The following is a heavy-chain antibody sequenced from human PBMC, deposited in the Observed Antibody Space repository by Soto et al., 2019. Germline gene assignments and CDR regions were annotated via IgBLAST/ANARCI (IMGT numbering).Heavy chain of an antibody. CDR2: ISSSSSYI. CDR3: ARVVDFSPRVYAFDI. J-gene: IGHJ3*02. CDR1: GFTFSSYA. D-gene: IGHD3-9*01. Sequence: GGSLRLSCSPSGFTFSSYAMSWVRQAPGKGLERVSSISSSSSYIYYADSVKGRFTISRDNAKNSLYLQMNSLRAEDTAVYYCARVVDFSPRVYAFDIWRQGTMVTVSS. V-gene: IGHV3-21*01.